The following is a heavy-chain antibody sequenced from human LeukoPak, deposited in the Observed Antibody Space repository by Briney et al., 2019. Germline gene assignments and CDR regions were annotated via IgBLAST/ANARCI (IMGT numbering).Heavy chain of an antibody. CDR3: ARGRQYSSSWYEVLGYYYYYMDV. CDR1: GYSCTSYD. D-gene: IGHD6-13*01. V-gene: IGHV1-8*01. CDR2: MNPNSGKT. J-gene: IGHJ6*03. Sequence: ASVNLSCKASGYSCTSYDINWVRQATGQGLGRMGWMNPNSGKTGYAKKFQGRVTMTRNTSISTAYMELSSLRSEDTAVYYCARGRQYSSSWYEVLGYYYYYMDVWGKGTTVTISS.